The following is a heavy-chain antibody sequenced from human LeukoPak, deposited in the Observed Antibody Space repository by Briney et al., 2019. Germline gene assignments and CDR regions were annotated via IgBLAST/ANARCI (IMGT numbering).Heavy chain of an antibody. D-gene: IGHD6-19*01. J-gene: IGHJ4*02. CDR3: ARVEYSSGSYYFDY. CDR2: ISAYNGNT. Sequence: ASVKVSCKASGYTFTSYGISWVRQAPGQGLEWMGWISAYNGNTNYAQKLQGRVTMTTDTSTSTAYMELRSLRSDDTAVYYCARVEYSSGSYYFDYWSQGTLVTVSS. V-gene: IGHV1-18*01. CDR1: GYTFTSYG.